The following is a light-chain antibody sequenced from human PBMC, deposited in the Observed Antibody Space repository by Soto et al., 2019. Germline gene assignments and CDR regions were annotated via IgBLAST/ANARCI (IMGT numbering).Light chain of an antibody. CDR2: AAS. CDR1: QGISSY. J-gene: IGKJ1*01. V-gene: IGKV1-8*01. CDR3: HQYYSYPWT. Sequence: AIRMTQSPSSLSASTGDRVTITCRASQGISSYLAWYQQKPGKAPKLLIYAASTLQSGVPSRFSGSGSGTYFTLTISCLQSEDFATYYCHQYYSYPWTFGQGTKVEIK.